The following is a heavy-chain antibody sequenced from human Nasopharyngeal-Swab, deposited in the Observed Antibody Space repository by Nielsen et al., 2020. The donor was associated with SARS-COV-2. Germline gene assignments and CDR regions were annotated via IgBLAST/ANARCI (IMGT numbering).Heavy chain of an antibody. CDR1: GYTFTGYY. D-gene: IGHD3-16*02. CDR3: ASVSMIKFGGIIGKFDY. V-gene: IGHV1-2*02. CDR2: IDPNNGVT. J-gene: IGHJ4*02. Sequence: ASVKVSCKASGYTFTGYYIHWVRQAPGQGLEWMGWIDPNNGVTSYGENFQGRVTITSDTSISTAYMELSSLTSDDTALYYCASVSMIKFGGIIGKFDYWGQGTLVIVSS.